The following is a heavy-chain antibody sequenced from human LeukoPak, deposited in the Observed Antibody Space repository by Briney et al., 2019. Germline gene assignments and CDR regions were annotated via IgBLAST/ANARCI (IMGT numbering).Heavy chain of an antibody. V-gene: IGHV3-21*01. CDR1: GFTFSSYG. D-gene: IGHD6-19*01. Sequence: GGSLRLSCAASGFTFSSYGMHWVRQAPGKGLEWGSSISSSSSYIYYADSEKGRFTISRDNPKNSLYLQMNSLRAEDTAVYYCATDGYTAVAGRGGAYWGQGTLVTVSS. J-gene: IGHJ4*02. CDR2: ISSSSSYI. CDR3: ATDGYTAVAGRGGAY.